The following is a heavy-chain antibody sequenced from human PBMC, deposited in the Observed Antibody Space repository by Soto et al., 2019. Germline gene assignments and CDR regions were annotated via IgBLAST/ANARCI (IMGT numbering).Heavy chain of an antibody. V-gene: IGHV3-48*03. D-gene: IGHD2-8*02. CDR2: ISSSGSTI. Sequence: PGGSLRLSCAASGFTFSSYEMNWVRQAPGKGLEWISYISSSGSTIHYADSVKGRFTISRDNSKNTVFLQMNSLTAGDTAVYYCAKATATGGGAFDICGQGTMVTVSS. J-gene: IGHJ3*02. CDR1: GFTFSSYE. CDR3: AKATATGGGAFDI.